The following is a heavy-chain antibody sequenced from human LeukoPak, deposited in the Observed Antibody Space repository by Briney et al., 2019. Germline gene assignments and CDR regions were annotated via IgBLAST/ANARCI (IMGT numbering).Heavy chain of an antibody. CDR1: GYTFTSYG. D-gene: IGHD3-16*01. CDR3: ARRDSSLRLPDY. CDR2: IYPGDSDT. J-gene: IGHJ4*02. Sequence: KVSCKASGYTFTSYGISWVRQMPGKGLEWMGIIYPGDSDTRYSPSFQGQVTISADKSISTAYLQWSSLKASDTAMYYCARRDSSLRLPDYWGQGTLVTVSS. V-gene: IGHV5-51*01.